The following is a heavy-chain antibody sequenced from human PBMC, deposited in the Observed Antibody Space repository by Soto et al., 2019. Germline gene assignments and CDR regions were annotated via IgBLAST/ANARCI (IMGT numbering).Heavy chain of an antibody. Sequence: SETLSLTCCVSGDSISNSRFYWAWIRQPPGEGLEWIGSIYHTGNAYYNPSLKSRVTISVDTSKNQFSLKVTSVTAADTALYYCARDYFDSSDYTTNWFDPWGQGTLVTVS. CDR1: GDSISNSRFY. D-gene: IGHD3-22*01. CDR2: IYHTGNA. V-gene: IGHV4-39*01. CDR3: ARDYFDSSDYTTNWFDP. J-gene: IGHJ5*02.